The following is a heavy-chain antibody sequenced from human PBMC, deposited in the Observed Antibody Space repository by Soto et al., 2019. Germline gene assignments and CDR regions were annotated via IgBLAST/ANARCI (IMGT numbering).Heavy chain of an antibody. V-gene: IGHV3-23*01. D-gene: IGHD2-15*01. CDR2: ISGSGGST. J-gene: IGHJ2*01. CDR1: GFTFSSYA. Sequence: GGSLRLSCAASGFTFSSYAMSWVRQAPGKGLEWVSAISGSGGSTYYADSVKGRFTISRDNSKNTLYLQMNSLRAEDTAVYYCAKGSLGYCSGGSCYEALDWYFDLWGRGTLVTVSS. CDR3: AKGSLGYCSGGSCYEALDWYFDL.